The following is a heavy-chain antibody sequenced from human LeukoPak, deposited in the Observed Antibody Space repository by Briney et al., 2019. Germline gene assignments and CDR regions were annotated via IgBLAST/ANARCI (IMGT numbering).Heavy chain of an antibody. D-gene: IGHD2-2*01. CDR3: ARSRDIVVVPAAAFDY. Sequence: PSETLSLTCAVSGYSISSGYYWGWIRQPPGKGLELIGSIYHSGSTYYNPSLKSRVTISVDTSKNQFSLKLSSVTDADTAVYYCARSRDIVVVPAAAFDYWGQGTLVTVSS. CDR2: IYHSGST. V-gene: IGHV4-38-2*01. CDR1: GYSISSGYY. J-gene: IGHJ4*02.